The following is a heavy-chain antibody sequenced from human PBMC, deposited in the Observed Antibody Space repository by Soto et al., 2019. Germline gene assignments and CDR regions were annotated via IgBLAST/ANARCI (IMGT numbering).Heavy chain of an antibody. J-gene: IGHJ4*02. D-gene: IGHD3-22*01. Sequence: SETLSLTCTVSGGSISTYYWNRLRQPPGKGLEWIGYIYDSGSTSYNPSLKSRVIMSMDTSKNQFSLKLSSVTAADTAIYYCARGFYDSSGYSSPFDFWGQGTLVT. CDR1: GGSISTYY. V-gene: IGHV4-59*01. CDR2: IYDSGST. CDR3: ARGFYDSSGYSSPFDF.